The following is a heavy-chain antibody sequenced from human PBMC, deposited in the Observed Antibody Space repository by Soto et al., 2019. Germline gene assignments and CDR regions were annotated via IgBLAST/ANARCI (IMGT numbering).Heavy chain of an antibody. V-gene: IGHV1-18*04. D-gene: IGHD3-16*01. Sequence: ASVKVSCKASGYTFTSYGISWVRQAPGQGLEWMGWISAYNGNTNYTQKLQGRVTMTTDTSTSTAYMELRSLRSDDTAVYYRARDRYAFAQGAFDIWGQGTMVTVSS. CDR3: ARDRYAFAQGAFDI. CDR2: ISAYNGNT. J-gene: IGHJ3*02. CDR1: GYTFTSYG.